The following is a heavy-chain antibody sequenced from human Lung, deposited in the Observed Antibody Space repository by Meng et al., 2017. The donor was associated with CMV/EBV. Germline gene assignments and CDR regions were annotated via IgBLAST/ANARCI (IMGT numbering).Heavy chain of an antibody. D-gene: IGHD6-13*01. Sequence: GESLKISCAASGFTFDDHAMHWVRQAPGKGLEWISLISWDGGSTYYADSVKGRFTTSRDNSENSLYLQINSLRVEDTAVYYCAKATVSAAGFPHMDVWGQGXTVTFSS. J-gene: IGHJ6*02. CDR1: GFTFDDHA. CDR3: AKATVSAAGFPHMDV. CDR2: ISWDGGST. V-gene: IGHV3-43D*03.